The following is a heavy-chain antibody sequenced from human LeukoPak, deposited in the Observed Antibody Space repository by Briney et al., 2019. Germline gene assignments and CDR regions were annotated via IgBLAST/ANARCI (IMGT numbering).Heavy chain of an antibody. Sequence: ETLSLTCAVYGGSFSGYYWSWIRQPPGKGLEWISRIKYDGSTTNYADSVKGRFTISRDNAKNTVYLQMNSLRAEDTAVYFCTRADDSNGKNWFDPWGQGTLVTVSS. CDR1: GGSFSGYY. V-gene: IGHV3-74*01. CDR3: TRADDSNGKNWFDP. J-gene: IGHJ5*02. D-gene: IGHD3-22*01. CDR2: IKYDGSTT.